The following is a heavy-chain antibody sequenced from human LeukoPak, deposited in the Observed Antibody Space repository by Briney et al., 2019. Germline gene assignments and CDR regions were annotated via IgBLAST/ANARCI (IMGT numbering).Heavy chain of an antibody. J-gene: IGHJ4*02. CDR3: VMGGNYSLTDY. D-gene: IGHD4-23*01. CDR1: GFTFSSYE. CDR2: ISSSGTTI. Sequence: PGGSLRLSCAASGFTFSSYEMNWVRQAPGKGLEWVSYISSSGTTIYYADSVKGRFTISRDNAKTSLYLQMNSLRAEDTAVYYCVMGGNYSLTDYWGQGTLVTVSS. V-gene: IGHV3-48*03.